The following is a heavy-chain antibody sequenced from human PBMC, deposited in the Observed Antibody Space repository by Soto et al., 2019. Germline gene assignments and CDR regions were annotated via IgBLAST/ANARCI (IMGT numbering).Heavy chain of an antibody. Sequence: SETLSLTCTVSGGSISSGGYYWSWIRQHPGKGLEWIGYIYYSGCTYYNPSLKSRVTISVDTSKNQFSLKLSSVTAADTAVYYCARGVLMVYAIEPLDAFDIWGQGTMVTVSS. D-gene: IGHD2-8*01. CDR3: ARGVLMVYAIEPLDAFDI. CDR1: GGSISSGGYY. CDR2: IYYSGCT. V-gene: IGHV4-31*03. J-gene: IGHJ3*02.